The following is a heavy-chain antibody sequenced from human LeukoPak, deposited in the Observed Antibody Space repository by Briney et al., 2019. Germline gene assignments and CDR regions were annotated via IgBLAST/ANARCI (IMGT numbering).Heavy chain of an antibody. CDR1: GFTFSSYS. V-gene: IGHV3-21*04. J-gene: IGHJ4*02. CDR2: IRSSSSYI. D-gene: IGHD2-15*01. Sequence: PGGSLRLSCAVSGFTFSSYSMNWVRQAPGKGLEWVSSIRSSSSYIYYADSLKGRFTISRDNAKNSLYLQMNSLRAGDAAVYYCAKAPVTTCSGAYCYPFDYWSQGTLVTVSS. CDR3: AKAPVTTCSGAYCYPFDY.